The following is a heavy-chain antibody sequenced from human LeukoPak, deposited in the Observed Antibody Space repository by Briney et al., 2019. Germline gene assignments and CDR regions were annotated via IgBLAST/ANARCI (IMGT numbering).Heavy chain of an antibody. Sequence: GSLRLSCAASGFTFSDYYMSWIRQPPGKGLEWIGEINHSGSTNYNPSLKSRVTISVDTSKNQFSLKLSSVTAADTAVYYCARSNRNYYYYGMDVWGQGTTVTVSS. CDR1: GFTFSDYY. V-gene: IGHV4-34*01. J-gene: IGHJ6*02. CDR2: INHSGST. CDR3: ARSNRNYYYYGMDV.